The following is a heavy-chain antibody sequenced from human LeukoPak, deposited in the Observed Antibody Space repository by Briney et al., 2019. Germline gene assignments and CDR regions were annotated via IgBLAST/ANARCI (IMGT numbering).Heavy chain of an antibody. CDR1: GFTFSHYG. CDR3: AKDGPRYSGTYCDY. CDR2: ISSDGSSK. V-gene: IGHV3-30*18. Sequence: GRSLRLSCAASGFTFSHYGINWVRQSAGKGLEWVAVISSDGSSKNFADSVKGRFTIYRDNSNNTLYLQMNSLRVEDTAVYYCAKDGPRYSGTYCDYWGQGTLVTVSS. D-gene: IGHD1-26*01. J-gene: IGHJ4*02.